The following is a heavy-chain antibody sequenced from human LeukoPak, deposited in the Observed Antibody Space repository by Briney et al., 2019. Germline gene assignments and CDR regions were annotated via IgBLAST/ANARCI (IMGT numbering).Heavy chain of an antibody. CDR2: FDPEDGET. Sequence: ASVKVSCKVSGYTLTELSMHWVRQAPRKGLEWMGGFDPEDGETIYAQKFQGRVTMTEDTSTDTAYMELSSLRSEDTAVYYCATTTLNCSSTSCYQGAFDIWGQGTMVTVSS. J-gene: IGHJ3*02. CDR3: ATTTLNCSSTSCYQGAFDI. V-gene: IGHV1-24*01. D-gene: IGHD2-2*01. CDR1: GYTLTELS.